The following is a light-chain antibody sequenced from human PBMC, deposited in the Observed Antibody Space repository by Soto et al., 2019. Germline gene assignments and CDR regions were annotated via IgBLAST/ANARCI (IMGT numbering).Light chain of an antibody. CDR3: SSYTTSTTRV. J-gene: IGLJ3*02. CDR1: DNDVGVYNY. CDR2: DVT. V-gene: IGLV2-14*01. Sequence: QSALTQPDSVSGSPGQSITISCTGTDNDVGVYNYVSWYQQHPGKAPKLIIYDVTNRPSGVSNRFSGSKSGNTASLTISGLQAEDEVDYYCSSYTTSTTRVFGGGTKLTVL.